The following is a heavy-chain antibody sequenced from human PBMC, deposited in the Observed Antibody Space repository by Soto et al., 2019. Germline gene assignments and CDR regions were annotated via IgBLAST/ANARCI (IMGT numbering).Heavy chain of an antibody. V-gene: IGHV3-23*01. D-gene: IGHD3-16*01. CDR2: ISGSGGST. J-gene: IGHJ4*02. CDR3: ATRRPAYVPGY. Sequence: GGSLRLSCAASGFTFSSYAMSWVRQAPGKGLEWVSAISGSGGSTYYADSVKGRFTISRDNSKIPLYLQMNSRRAEDTAVYYCATRRPAYVPGYRGQGTLVTVPS. CDR1: GFTFSSYA.